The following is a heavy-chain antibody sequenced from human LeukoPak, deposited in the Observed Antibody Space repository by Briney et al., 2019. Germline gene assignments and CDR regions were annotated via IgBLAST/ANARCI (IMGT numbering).Heavy chain of an antibody. Sequence: RTGGSLRLSCAASGFTFSSYAMHWVRQAPGKGLEWVSAISGSGGSTYYADSVKGRFTISRDNSKNTLYLQMNSLRAEDTAVYYCAKDLYYDSSGNVDYWGQGTLVTVSS. CDR3: AKDLYYDSSGNVDY. D-gene: IGHD3-22*01. CDR1: GFTFSSYA. V-gene: IGHV3-23*01. CDR2: ISGSGGST. J-gene: IGHJ4*02.